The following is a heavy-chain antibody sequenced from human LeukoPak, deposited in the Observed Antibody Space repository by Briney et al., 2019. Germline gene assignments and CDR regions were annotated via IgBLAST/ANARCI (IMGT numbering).Heavy chain of an antibody. Sequence: PGGSLRLSCAASGFTFSGYWIHWVRQVPGKGLVWVSRINSDGSSTSYADSVKGRFTISRDNAKNTLYLQMNSLRADDTAVYFCARGWGYSSHDETWGQGTLVTVSS. CDR2: INSDGSST. D-gene: IGHD5-12*01. CDR3: ARGWGYSSHDET. V-gene: IGHV3-74*01. CDR1: GFTFSGYW. J-gene: IGHJ5*02.